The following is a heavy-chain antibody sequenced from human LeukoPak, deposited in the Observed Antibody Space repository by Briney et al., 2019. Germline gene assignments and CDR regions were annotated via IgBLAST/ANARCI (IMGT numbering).Heavy chain of an antibody. Sequence: GGSLRLSCVASGVTFSRSEMNWVRQAPGKGLEWVSYISGGSDFIYYTDSVKGRFTISRDNSKNSLYMEMNNLRADDTAVYYCAKGDWPINYWGQGTLVTVSS. CDR1: GVTFSRSE. CDR2: ISGGSDFI. J-gene: IGHJ4*02. V-gene: IGHV3-48*03. CDR3: AKGDWPINY. D-gene: IGHD5-24*01.